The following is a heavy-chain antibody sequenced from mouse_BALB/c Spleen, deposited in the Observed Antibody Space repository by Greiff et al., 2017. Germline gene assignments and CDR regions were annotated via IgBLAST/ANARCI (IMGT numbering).Heavy chain of an antibody. CDR1: GYNFTSYW. CDR2: IYPGSGST. J-gene: IGHJ4*01. Sequence: QVQLQQPGAELVKPGTSVKLSCKASGYNFTSYWINWVKLRPGQGLEWIGDIYPGSGSTNYNEKFKSKATLTVDTSSSTAYMQLSSLASEDSALYYCATRYYGRGVDYWGQGTSVTVSS. V-gene: IGHV1-55*01. D-gene: IGHD1-1*01. CDR3: ATRYYGRGVDY.